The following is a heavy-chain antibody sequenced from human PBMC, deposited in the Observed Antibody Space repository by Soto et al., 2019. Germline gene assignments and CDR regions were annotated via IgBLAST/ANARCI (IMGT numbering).Heavy chain of an antibody. J-gene: IGHJ5*02. CDR2: INAGNGNT. CDR3: VICFSGGDADGFYP. CDR1: GYTFTSYA. V-gene: IGHV1-3*01. D-gene: IGHD2-21*02. Sequence: ASVKVSCKASGYTFTSYAMHWVRQAPGQRLEWMGWINAGNGNTKYSQKFQGRVTITRDTSASTAYMELSSLRSEDTAVYYCVICFSGGDADGFYPLGQRTLVTVSA.